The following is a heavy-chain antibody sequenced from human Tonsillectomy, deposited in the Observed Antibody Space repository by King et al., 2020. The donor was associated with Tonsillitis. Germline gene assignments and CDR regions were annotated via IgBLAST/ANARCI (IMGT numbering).Heavy chain of an antibody. CDR2: ISVYNGNT. J-gene: IGHJ4*02. V-gene: IGHV1-18*04. CDR1: GYTFTSYG. CDR3: ARAFNYYDSSGYLYYFDY. D-gene: IGHD3-22*01. Sequence: VQLVEPGAEVKKPGASVKVSCKASGYTFTSYGISWVRQAPGQGLEWMGWISVYNGNTNYAQKFQGRVTMTTDTSTSTAYMELRSLRSDDTAVYYCARAFNYYDSSGYLYYFDYWGQGTLVTVSS.